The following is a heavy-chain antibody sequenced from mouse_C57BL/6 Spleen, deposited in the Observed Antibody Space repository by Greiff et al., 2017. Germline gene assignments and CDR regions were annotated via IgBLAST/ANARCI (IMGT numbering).Heavy chain of an antibody. CDR2: ISSGGSYT. CDR3: ARLGGTDYAMDY. D-gene: IGHD3-3*01. V-gene: IGHV5-6*01. Sequence: EVQGVESGGDLVKPGGSLKLSCAASGFTFSSYGMSWVRQTPDKRLEWVATISSGGSYTYYPDSVKGRFTISRDNAKNTLYLQMSSLKSEDTAMYYCARLGGTDYAMDYWGQGTSVTVSS. J-gene: IGHJ4*01. CDR1: GFTFSSYG.